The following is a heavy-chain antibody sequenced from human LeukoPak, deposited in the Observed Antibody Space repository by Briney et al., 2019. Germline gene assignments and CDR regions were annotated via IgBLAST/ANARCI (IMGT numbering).Heavy chain of an antibody. CDR3: ARQSEHFEY. CDR2: IYYSGST. V-gene: IGHV4-30-4*01. Sequence: SETLSLTCTVSGGSISSGDYYWSWIRQPPGKGLEWIGYIYYSGSTYYNPSLKSRVTISVDTSKNQSYLKLSSVTAADTAVDYCARQSEHFEYWGQGTLVSVSS. CDR1: GGSISSGDYY. J-gene: IGHJ4*02.